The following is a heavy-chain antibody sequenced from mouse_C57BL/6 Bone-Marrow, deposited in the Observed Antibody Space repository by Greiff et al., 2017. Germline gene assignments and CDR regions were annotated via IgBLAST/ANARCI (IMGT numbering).Heavy chain of an antibody. CDR1: GYTFTSYW. V-gene: IGHV1-64*01. J-gene: IGHJ4*01. Sequence: VQLQQPGAELVKPGASVKLSCKASGYTFTSYWMHWVKQRPGQGLEWIGMIHPNSGSTNYNEKFKSKATLTVDKSSSTAYMQLSSLTSEDSAVYYCARKGLGYYGSSFCYAMDYWGQGTSVTVSS. CDR3: ARKGLGYYGSSFCYAMDY. CDR2: IHPNSGST. D-gene: IGHD1-1*01.